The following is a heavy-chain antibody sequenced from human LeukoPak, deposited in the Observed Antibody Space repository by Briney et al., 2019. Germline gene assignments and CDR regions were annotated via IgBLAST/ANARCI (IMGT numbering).Heavy chain of an antibody. V-gene: IGHV1-2*02. Sequence: ASVKVSCRASGYXFTGYYIHWVRQAPGQGLEWMGWINPNSGGTNYAQKFQGRVTMTRDTSISTAYMELSRLRSDDTAVYYCARVLLSGFYYYYGMDVWGQGTTVTVSS. CDR3: ARVLLSGFYYYYGMDV. D-gene: IGHD3-10*01. J-gene: IGHJ6*02. CDR1: GYXFTGYY. CDR2: INPNSGGT.